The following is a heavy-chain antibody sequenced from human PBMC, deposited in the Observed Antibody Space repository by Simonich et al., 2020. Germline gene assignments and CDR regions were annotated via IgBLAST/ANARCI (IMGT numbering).Heavy chain of an antibody. D-gene: IGHD2-8*01. V-gene: IGHV4-39*01. J-gene: IGHJ4*02. CDR3: ARQRVLMVYAIDY. CDR2: IYYSWCT. Sequence: QLQLQESGPGLVKPSETLSLTCTFSGGSISSRSYYWGWIRQTPWKGLEWIGIIYYSWCTYDYPTLKSRVTIAVDTSKNQFSLKRSSVTAADTAVYYCARQRVLMVYAIDYWGQGTLVTVSS. CDR1: GGSISSRSYY.